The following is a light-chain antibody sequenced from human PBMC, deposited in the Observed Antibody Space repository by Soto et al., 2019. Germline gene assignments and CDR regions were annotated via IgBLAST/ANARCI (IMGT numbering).Light chain of an antibody. CDR2: GAS. CDR3: QQYRRFYVYS. CDR1: QRVTNDY. V-gene: IGKV3-20*01. J-gene: IGKJ2*03. Sequence: ESVLTQSPGTLSLSPGERATLSCRASQRVTNDYLAWYQQKPGQAPRILIYGASNRPAGVPERFIGSGSGTDFTLTIDRLEPEDFAVYYCQQYRRFYVYSFGQGTRLEI.